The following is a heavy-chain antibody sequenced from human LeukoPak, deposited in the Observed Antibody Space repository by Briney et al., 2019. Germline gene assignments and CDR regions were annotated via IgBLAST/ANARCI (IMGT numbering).Heavy chain of an antibody. Sequence: PSETLSLTCTVSGYSISSGYYWGWIRQPPGQGLEWIGSIYHSGSTYYNPSLKSRVTISVDTSKNQFSLKLSSVTAADTAVYYCARANYGDYVRAYYFDYWGQGTLVTVSS. V-gene: IGHV4-38-2*02. CDR1: GYSISSGYY. D-gene: IGHD4-17*01. CDR3: ARANYGDYVRAYYFDY. J-gene: IGHJ4*02. CDR2: IYHSGST.